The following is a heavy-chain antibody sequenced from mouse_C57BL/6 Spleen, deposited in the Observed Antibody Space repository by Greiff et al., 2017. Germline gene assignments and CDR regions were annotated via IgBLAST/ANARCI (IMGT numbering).Heavy chain of an antibody. J-gene: IGHJ3*01. CDR2: IYPSDSDT. V-gene: IGHV1-61*01. Sequence: QVQLQQPGAELVRPGSSVKLSCKASGYTFTSYWMDWVKQRPGQGLEWIGNIYPSDSDTQYNAKFKDKATLTVDKSSSTAYIQHGSLTSEDSAVYYCARWGYDYDTWVAYWGQGALVT. CDR1: GYTFTSYW. D-gene: IGHD2-4*01. CDR3: ARWGYDYDTWVAY.